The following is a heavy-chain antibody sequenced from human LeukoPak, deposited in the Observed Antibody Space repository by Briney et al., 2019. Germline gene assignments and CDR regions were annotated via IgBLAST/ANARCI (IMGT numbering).Heavy chain of an antibody. CDR3: ARTRGYSGYDWEIFNY. J-gene: IGHJ4*02. D-gene: IGHD5-12*01. CDR2: IYSGGGT. CDR1: GFTVSSNY. V-gene: IGHV3-66*01. Sequence: GGSLRLSCAASGFTVSSNYMSWVRQAPGKGLEWVSVIYSGGGTYYADSVKGRFTISRDNAKNSLYLQMNSLRAEDTAVYYCARTRGYSGYDWEIFNYWGQGTLVTVSS.